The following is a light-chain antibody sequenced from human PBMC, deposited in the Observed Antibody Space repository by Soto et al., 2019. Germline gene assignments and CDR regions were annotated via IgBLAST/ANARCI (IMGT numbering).Light chain of an antibody. J-gene: IGKJ1*01. CDR3: QKSYSTLRT. Sequence: DIQITHSPCSLSASVGDRVTITFLASQGINNNLAWFQQKPGKAPRSLIYSASSLQSGVPSKFSGSGSGTDFTLTISSLQPEDFATYYCQKSYSTLRTFGQGTKVDIK. CDR1: QGINNN. CDR2: SAS. V-gene: IGKV1-16*02.